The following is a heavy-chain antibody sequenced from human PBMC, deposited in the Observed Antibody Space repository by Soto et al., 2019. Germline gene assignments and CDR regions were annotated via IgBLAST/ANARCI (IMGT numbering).Heavy chain of an antibody. CDR2: IYPGDSDT. Sequence: PGESLKISCKGSGYSFTSYWIGWVRQMPGKGLEWMGIIYPGDSDTRYSPSFQGQVTISADKSISTAYLQWSSLKASDTAMYYCARQAYDILTGDHNWFDPWGQGTLVTVSS. D-gene: IGHD3-9*01. CDR3: ARQAYDILTGDHNWFDP. V-gene: IGHV5-51*01. J-gene: IGHJ5*02. CDR1: GYSFTSYW.